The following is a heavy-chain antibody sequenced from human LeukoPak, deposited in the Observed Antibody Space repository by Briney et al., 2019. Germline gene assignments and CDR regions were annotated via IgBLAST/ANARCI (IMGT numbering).Heavy chain of an antibody. J-gene: IGHJ3*02. Sequence: SQTLSLTRAVYGGSFSGYYWSWTSQPPGKWLEWIGEINHSGSTNYNPSLKSRVTISVDTSKNQFSLKLSSVTAADTAVYYCARGQFGGSSSSAFDIWGQGTMVTVSS. CDR3: ARGQFGGSSSSAFDI. CDR2: INHSGST. CDR1: GGSFSGYY. D-gene: IGHD6-13*01. V-gene: IGHV4-34*01.